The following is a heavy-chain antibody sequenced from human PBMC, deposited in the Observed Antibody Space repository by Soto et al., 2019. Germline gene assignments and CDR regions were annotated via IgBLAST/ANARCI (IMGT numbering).Heavy chain of an antibody. CDR3: AKDSMVRGVIYQDWRDP. V-gene: IGHV3-23*01. J-gene: IGHJ5*02. CDR2: ISGRGGST. Sequence: GGSLILSCAASGFTFSSYAMSLVRQAPGRGLEWVSAISGRGGSTYYSDSVKGRFIISRDNYKDTLYLQMNSLRAEDTAVYYCAKDSMVRGVIYQDWRDPWGQGTLVSVSS. CDR1: GFTFSSYA. D-gene: IGHD3-10*01.